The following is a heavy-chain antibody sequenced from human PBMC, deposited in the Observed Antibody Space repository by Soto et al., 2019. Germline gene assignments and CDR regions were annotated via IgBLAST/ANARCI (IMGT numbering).Heavy chain of an antibody. J-gene: IGHJ4*02. D-gene: IGHD2-15*01. V-gene: IGHV3-23*01. Sequence: EVQLLESGGGLVQPGGSLRLSCAASGFSFSNYAMTWVRQAPGKGLEWVSGISDSGYSTDHADSVKGRFTISRDNXKXXLYLHMNSLRAEDTAVYCCANVRLRDCSGGACPDYWGQGTLVTVSS. CDR3: ANVRLRDCSGGACPDY. CDR2: ISDSGYST. CDR1: GFSFSNYA.